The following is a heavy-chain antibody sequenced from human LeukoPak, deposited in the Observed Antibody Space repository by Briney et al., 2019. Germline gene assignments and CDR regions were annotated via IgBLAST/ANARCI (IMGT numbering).Heavy chain of an antibody. J-gene: IGHJ4*02. CDR2: INPSGGST. CDR1: GGTFSSYA. CDR3: ARVCGGDCQHSEY. V-gene: IGHV1-46*01. D-gene: IGHD2-21*02. Sequence: ASVKVSCKASGGTFSSYAISWVRQAPGQGLEWMGIINPSGGSTSYAQKFQGRVTMTRDTSTSTVYMELSSLRSEDTAVYYCARVCGGDCQHSEYWGQGTLVTVSS.